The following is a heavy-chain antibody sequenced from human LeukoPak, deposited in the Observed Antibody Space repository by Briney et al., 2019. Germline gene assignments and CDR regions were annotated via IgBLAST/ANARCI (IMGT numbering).Heavy chain of an antibody. CDR3: AKVPETSSNYFFDY. D-gene: IGHD5-24*01. J-gene: IGHJ4*02. V-gene: IGHV3-23*01. Sequence: GGSLTLSCAASGFTFRNYAMSWVRQAPGEGLEWVSVIHGGGDNAYYANSVKGRFTIPRDNSRNTLSLQMNSLRAEDTALYFCAKVPETSSNYFFDYWGQGTLVTVSS. CDR1: GFTFRNYA. CDR2: IHGGGDNA.